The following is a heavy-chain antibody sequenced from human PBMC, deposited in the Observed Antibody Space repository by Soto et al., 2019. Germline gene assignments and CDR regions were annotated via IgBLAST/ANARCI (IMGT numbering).Heavy chain of an antibody. D-gene: IGHD3-10*01. V-gene: IGHV3-21*01. J-gene: IGHJ4*02. Sequence: GGSLRLSCAASGFTFSTYTMNWVRQAPGKGLECVSSIYSTSTYIYYTDSVKGRFSISRDNARNSLYLQMNSLRAEDTAVYYCARDHYFGSGSYGLDYWGPGTLVTVSS. CDR1: GFTFSTYT. CDR3: ARDHYFGSGSYGLDY. CDR2: IYSTSTYI.